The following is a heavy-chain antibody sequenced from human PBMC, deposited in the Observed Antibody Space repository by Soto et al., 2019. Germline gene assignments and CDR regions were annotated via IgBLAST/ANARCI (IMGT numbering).Heavy chain of an antibody. Sequence: QVQLVQSGAEGKKPGSSLKVPCKAFGGTFSTNPISWGGQAPGQGLEWMGGSGSGTGPGNHAQKFQGRLTITVDKSTSTVYMELSSLSSEDTAVYYCARRDSGGFYRYFDSWGQGTLVTVSS. CDR3: ARRDSGGFYRYFDS. CDR2: SGSGTGPG. V-gene: IGHV1-69*06. CDR1: GGTFSTNP. D-gene: IGHD2-15*01. J-gene: IGHJ4*02.